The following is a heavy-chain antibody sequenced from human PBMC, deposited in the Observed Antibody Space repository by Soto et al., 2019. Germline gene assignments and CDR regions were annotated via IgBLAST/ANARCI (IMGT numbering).Heavy chain of an antibody. D-gene: IGHD3-22*01. CDR3: AKLTPYYYDTSGRQGYFDY. CDR2: ISFDGSNR. CDR1: GFTFSTHG. V-gene: IGHV3-30*18. J-gene: IGHJ4*02. Sequence: GGSQRLSCAASGFTFSTHGMHWVRQAPGRGLEWVALISFDGSNRYYADSVKGRFTVSRDNSKNTLYLQLNSLRAEDTAVYYCAKLTPYYYDTSGRQGYFDYWGQGTLVTVSS.